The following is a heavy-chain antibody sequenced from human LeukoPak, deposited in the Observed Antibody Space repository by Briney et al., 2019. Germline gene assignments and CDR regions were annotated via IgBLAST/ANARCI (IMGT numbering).Heavy chain of an antibody. J-gene: IGHJ5*02. Sequence: GGSLRLSCAAPGFTFSSYEMNWVRQAPGKGREGGSYISSSGSTIYYADSVKGRLTISTDNAKNSLYLQMKSLRARDTAVYYGAKAGIPRFDPWGQGTLVTVSS. CDR1: GFTFSSYE. CDR2: ISSSGSTI. CDR3: AKAGIPRFDP. V-gene: IGHV3-48*03.